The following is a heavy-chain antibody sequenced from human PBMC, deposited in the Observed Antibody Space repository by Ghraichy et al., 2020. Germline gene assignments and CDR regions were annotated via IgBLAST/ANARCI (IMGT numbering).Heavy chain of an antibody. J-gene: IGHJ4*02. D-gene: IGHD4-23*01. CDR2: IGSRTSTI. CDR3: ARVEPHGGNTYHDY. V-gene: IGHV3-48*02. CDR1: GFTFSSYS. Sequence: GGSLRLSCAASGFTFSSYSMNWVRQAPGKGLEWVSYIGSRTSTIYYADSVKGRFTISRDNAKNSLYLQMNSLRDEDTAVYYCARVEPHGGNTYHDYWGQGTLVTVSS.